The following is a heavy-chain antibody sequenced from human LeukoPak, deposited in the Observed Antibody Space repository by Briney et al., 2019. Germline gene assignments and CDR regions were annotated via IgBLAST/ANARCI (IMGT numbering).Heavy chain of an antibody. CDR2: ISYDGSSK. CDR1: GFTFNSFP. V-gene: IGHV3-30-3*01. Sequence: GGSLRLSCAASGFTFNSFPLHWVRQAPGKGLEWVAVISYDGSSKYYADSVKGRFTISRDNSKNTVYLQMNSLRAEDAAVYYCARAETGYDVYYCHYGMDVWGQGTTVTVFS. D-gene: IGHD5-12*01. J-gene: IGHJ6*02. CDR3: ARAETGYDVYYCHYGMDV.